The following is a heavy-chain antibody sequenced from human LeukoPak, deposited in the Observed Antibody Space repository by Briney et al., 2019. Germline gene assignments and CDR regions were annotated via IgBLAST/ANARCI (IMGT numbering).Heavy chain of an antibody. CDR2: IYHSGGT. Sequence: VTLSLTCAVYGGTFNGYYWSWMRQAPGRGLEWIGEIYHSGGTNYNPSLNSRVTITVDTSKNQFSLKLSSVTAADTAVYFCARAAGAPYCDFTFWGRRTPVTVSS. J-gene: IGHJ4*02. V-gene: IGHV4-34*01. D-gene: IGHD3-3*01. CDR3: ARAAGAPYCDFTF. CDR1: GGTFNGYY.